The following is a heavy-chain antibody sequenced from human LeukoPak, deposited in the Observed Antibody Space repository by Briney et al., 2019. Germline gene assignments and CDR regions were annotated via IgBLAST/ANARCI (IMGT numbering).Heavy chain of an antibody. J-gene: IGHJ3*02. CDR3: AKERLTTTAFDI. CDR1: AFTFSTNS. V-gene: IGHV3-23*01. D-gene: IGHD4-11*01. Sequence: GGSLRLSCAASAFTFSTNSMSCVRQAPGKGLEWVSILGGSGATTYYADSVKGPLTISRDNSTNMLCLQMNSVRAEDTAVYYCAKERLTTTAFDIWGQGTMVTVSS. CDR2: LGGSGATT.